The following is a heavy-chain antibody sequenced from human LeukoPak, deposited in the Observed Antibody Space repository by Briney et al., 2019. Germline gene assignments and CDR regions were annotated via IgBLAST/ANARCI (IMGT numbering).Heavy chain of an antibody. V-gene: IGHV3-21*01. CDR2: ISSSSSYI. D-gene: IGHD6-19*01. Sequence: PGGSLRLSCAASGFTFSSYSMNWVRQAPGKGLEWVSSISSSSSYIYYADSVKGRFTISRDNAKNSLYLQMNSLRAEDTAVYYCARGGDSSGWYASDFDYWGQGTLVTVSS. CDR3: ARGGDSSGWYASDFDY. J-gene: IGHJ4*02. CDR1: GFTFSSYS.